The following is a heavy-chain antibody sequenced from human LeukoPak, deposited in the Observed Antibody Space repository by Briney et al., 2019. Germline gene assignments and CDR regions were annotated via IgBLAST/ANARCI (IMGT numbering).Heavy chain of an antibody. D-gene: IGHD2-15*01. Sequence: ASVKVSCKASGYTFTGYYMHWVRQAPGQGLEWMGWINPSGGSTSYAQKFQGRVTMTRDTSTSTVYMELSSLRSEDTAVYYCAREVECSGGSCYSGGLDYWGQGTLVTVSS. CDR3: AREVECSGGSCYSGGLDY. CDR2: INPSGGST. V-gene: IGHV1-46*01. CDR1: GYTFTGYY. J-gene: IGHJ4*02.